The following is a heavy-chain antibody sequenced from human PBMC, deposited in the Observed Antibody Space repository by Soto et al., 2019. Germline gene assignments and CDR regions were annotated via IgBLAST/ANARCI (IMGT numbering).Heavy chain of an antibody. Sequence: QPGGSLRLSCAASGFTFSSYSMNWVRQAPGKGLEWVSYISSSSSTIYYADSVKGRFTISRDNAKNSLYLQMNSLRAEDTAVYYCARAPRIPAPSWFDPWGQGTLVTVSS. CDR1: GFTFSSYS. D-gene: IGHD2-15*01. CDR2: ISSSSSTI. CDR3: ARAPRIPAPSWFDP. J-gene: IGHJ5*02. V-gene: IGHV3-48*01.